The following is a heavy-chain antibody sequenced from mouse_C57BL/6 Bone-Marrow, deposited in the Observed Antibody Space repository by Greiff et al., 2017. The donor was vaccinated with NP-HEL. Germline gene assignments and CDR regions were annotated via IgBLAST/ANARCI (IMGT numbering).Heavy chain of an antibody. CDR1: GYTFTDYN. CDR2: INPNNGGT. D-gene: IGHD6-5*01. V-gene: IGHV1-22*01. CDR3: ARANLLFYYAMDY. Sequence: EVQRVESGPELVKPGASVKMSCKASGYTFTDYNMHWVKQSHGKSLEWIGYINPNNGGTSYNQKFKGKATLTVNKSSSTAYMELRSLTSEDSAVYYCARANLLFYYAMDYWGQGTSVTVSS. J-gene: IGHJ4*01.